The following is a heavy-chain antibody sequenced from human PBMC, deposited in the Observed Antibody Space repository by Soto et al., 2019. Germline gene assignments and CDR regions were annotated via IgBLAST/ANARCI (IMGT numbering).Heavy chain of an antibody. Sequence: EVQLLESGGGLVQSGGSLRVSCAASGFTFSNYGMSWVRQAPGKGLEWVAALSGGGGTTYYADPGKGRFTISRDNSKNTLYLQMSSLRVEDTAVYFCAKNGPQSTYSSSSTDLDYWGQGTLVTVSS. D-gene: IGHD6-6*01. CDR1: GFTFSNYG. CDR2: LSGGGGTT. CDR3: AKNGPQSTYSSSSTDLDY. J-gene: IGHJ4*02. V-gene: IGHV3-23*01.